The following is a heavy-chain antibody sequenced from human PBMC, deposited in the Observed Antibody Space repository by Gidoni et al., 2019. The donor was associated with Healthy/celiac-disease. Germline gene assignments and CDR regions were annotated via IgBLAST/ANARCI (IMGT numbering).Heavy chain of an antibody. CDR3: AKDVSSSWTGWFDP. CDR2: ISWNSGSI. CDR1: GFPFDEYA. J-gene: IGHJ5*02. D-gene: IGHD6-13*01. V-gene: IGHV3-9*01. Sequence: EVQLVESGGGLVQPGRSLRLSCAASGFPFDEYAMHWVRQAPGKGLEWVSGISWNSGSIGYADSVKGRFTISRDNAKNSLYLQMNSLRAEDTALYYCAKDVSSSWTGWFDPWGQGTLVTVSS.